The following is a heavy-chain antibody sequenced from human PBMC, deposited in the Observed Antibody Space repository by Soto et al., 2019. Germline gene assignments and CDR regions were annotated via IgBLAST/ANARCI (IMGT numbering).Heavy chain of an antibody. CDR2: VKSKTDGGSA. J-gene: IGHJ4*01. CDR1: GYTVKNAW. Sequence: GGSPKISRXAXGYTVKNAWVNGARQAPGRGLEWVGRVKSKTDGGSADYAAPVKGRFDVSRDDSKNIVYLQMNSLKTEDTAVYYCTTDSRTIMPEVRFEYWGPRTLVTVSS. V-gene: IGHV3-15*07. D-gene: IGHD3-16*01. CDR3: TTDSRTIMPEVRFEY.